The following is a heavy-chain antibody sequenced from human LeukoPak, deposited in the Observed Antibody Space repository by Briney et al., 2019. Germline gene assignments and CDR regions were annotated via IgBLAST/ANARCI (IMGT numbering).Heavy chain of an antibody. CDR2: IQSSGNT. J-gene: IGHJ4*02. D-gene: IGHD3-16*02. CDR3: ARGYDYVWGSYRPSYYFDY. CDR1: GVSISNDH. Sequence: TPSETLSLTCTVSGVSISNDHWSWIRQPPGKGLEWIGCIQSSGNTNYNSSLKSRVTISVDTSKNQFSLKLSSVTAADTAVYYCARGYDYVWGSYRPSYYFDYWGQGTLVTVSS. V-gene: IGHV4-59*08.